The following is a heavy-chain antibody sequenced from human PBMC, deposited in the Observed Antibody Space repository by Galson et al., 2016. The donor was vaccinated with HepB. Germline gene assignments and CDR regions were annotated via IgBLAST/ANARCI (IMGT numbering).Heavy chain of an antibody. CDR3: ARDGFPGFGSFFDY. CDR1: GESLSGYF. CDR2: VNHRGTT. J-gene: IGHJ4*03. Sequence: ETLSLTCTVSGESLSGYFWSWIRQPPGKGLEWIGEVNHRGTTNYDPSLESRVTISAATSKNQFSLNLSSVTAADTAVYFCARDGFPGFGSFFDYWGHGALVTVSS. D-gene: IGHD3-10*01. V-gene: IGHV4-34*01.